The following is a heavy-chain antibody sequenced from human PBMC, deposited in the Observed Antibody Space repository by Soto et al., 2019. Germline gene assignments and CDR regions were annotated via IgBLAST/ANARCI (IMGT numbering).Heavy chain of an antibody. V-gene: IGHV3-13*05. Sequence: HPGGSLRLSCAASGFTLSAYDMHWVRQSTGKGLEWVSALGTAGDPYYAGSVKGRFTISRDIAKNSLYLQMNSLRAGDTAVYYCARGMGEIFYSTSGYYFDYWGQGTLVTVSS. J-gene: IGHJ4*02. D-gene: IGHD6-6*01. CDR1: GFTLSAYD. CDR2: LGTAGDP. CDR3: ARGMGEIFYSTSGYYFDY.